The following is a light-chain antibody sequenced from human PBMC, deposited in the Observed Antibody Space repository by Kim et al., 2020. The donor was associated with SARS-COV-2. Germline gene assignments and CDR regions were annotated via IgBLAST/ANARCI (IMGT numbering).Light chain of an antibody. CDR3: SSHTTSSTYV. CDR1: SSDVGVYDY. Sequence: GQSISISCTGTSSDVGVYDYVSWYQQHPGKVPKLMIYDVFKRPSGVSNRFSGSKSGSTAYLIISGLQAEDEADYYCSSHTTSSTYVFGTGTKVTVL. V-gene: IGLV2-14*03. J-gene: IGLJ1*01. CDR2: DVF.